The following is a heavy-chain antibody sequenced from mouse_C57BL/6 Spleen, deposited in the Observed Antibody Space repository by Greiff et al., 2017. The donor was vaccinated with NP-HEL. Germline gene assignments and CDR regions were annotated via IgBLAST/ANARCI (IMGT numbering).Heavy chain of an antibody. D-gene: IGHD2-4*01. CDR3: ERQEGYYEYDPAGFAY. V-gene: IGHV4-1*01. Sequence: EVKLLESGGGLVQPGGSLKLSCAASGIAFSRYWMSWVRRAPGKGLEWIGEINPDSSTINYAPSLKDKFIISRDNAKNTRYLQMSKVRSEDTALYYCERQEGYYEYDPAGFAYWGQGTLVTVSA. J-gene: IGHJ3*01. CDR2: INPDSSTI. CDR1: GIAFSRYW.